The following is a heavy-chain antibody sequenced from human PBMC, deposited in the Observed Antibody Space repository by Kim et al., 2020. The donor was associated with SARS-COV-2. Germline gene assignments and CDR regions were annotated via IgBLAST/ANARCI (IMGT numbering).Heavy chain of an antibody. D-gene: IGHD2-2*01. J-gene: IGHJ5*02. CDR1: GYTFTSYA. CDR2: INTNTGNP. Sequence: ASVKVSCKPSGYTFTSYAMNWVRQAPGQGLEWMGWINTNTGNPTYAQGFTGRFVFSLDTSVSTAYLQISSLKAEDTAVYYCARVGLRYCSSTSCYGKNWFDPWGKGTLVTVSS. V-gene: IGHV7-4-1*02. CDR3: ARVGLRYCSSTSCYGKNWFDP.